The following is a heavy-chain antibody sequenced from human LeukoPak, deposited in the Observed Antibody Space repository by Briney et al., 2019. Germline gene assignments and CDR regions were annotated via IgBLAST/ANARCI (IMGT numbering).Heavy chain of an antibody. V-gene: IGHV3-30*12. Sequence: GGSLRLSCSASGFTFSSYGMHWVRQAPGKGLEWVAVISYDGSNKYYADPVKGRFTISRDNSKNTLYMQMNSLRAEDTAVYYCARSRGGSGSYYKQTFDYWGQGTQVTVSS. CDR2: ISYDGSNK. CDR1: GFTFSSYG. J-gene: IGHJ4*02. D-gene: IGHD3-10*01. CDR3: ARSRGGSGSYYKQTFDY.